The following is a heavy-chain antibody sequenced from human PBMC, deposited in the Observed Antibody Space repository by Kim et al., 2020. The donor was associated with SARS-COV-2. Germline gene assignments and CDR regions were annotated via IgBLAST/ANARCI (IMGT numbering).Heavy chain of an antibody. V-gene: IGHV5-51*01. Sequence: GESLKISCKGSGYSFTSYWIGWVRQMPGKGLEWMGIIYPGDSDSRYSPSFQGQVTISADKSISTAYLQWSSLKASDTAMYYCARPYCSSTSCPFHWGQGTLVTVSS. CDR3: ARPYCSSTSCPFH. D-gene: IGHD2-2*01. J-gene: IGHJ4*02. CDR2: IYPGDSDS. CDR1: GYSFTSYW.